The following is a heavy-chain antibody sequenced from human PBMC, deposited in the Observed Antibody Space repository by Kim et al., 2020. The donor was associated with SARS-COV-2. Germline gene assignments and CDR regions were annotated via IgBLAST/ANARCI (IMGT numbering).Heavy chain of an antibody. V-gene: IGHV4-59*13. CDR1: GGSISSYY. CDR2: IYYSGST. Sequence: SETLSLTCTVSGGSISSYYWSWIRQPPGKGLEWIGYIYYSGSTNYNPSLKSRVTISVDTSKNQFSLKLSSVTAADTAVYYCARDSKEYYYDSSTPSDAF. J-gene: IGHJ3*01. D-gene: IGHD3-22*01. CDR3: ARDSKEYYYDSSTPSDAF.